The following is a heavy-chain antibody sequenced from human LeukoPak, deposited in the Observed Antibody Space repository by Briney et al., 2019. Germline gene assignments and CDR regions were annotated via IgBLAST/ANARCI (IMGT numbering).Heavy chain of an antibody. CDR2: ISGSGGST. CDR1: GFTFSSYA. Sequence: GGSLRLSCAASGFTFSSYAMSWVRQAPGKGLEWVSAISGSGGSTYYADSVKGRFTISRDNSKNTLYLQMNSLRAEDTAVYYCAKDQRSSSWVPEDYYYGMDVWGKGTTVTVSS. D-gene: IGHD6-13*01. CDR3: AKDQRSSSWVPEDYYYGMDV. J-gene: IGHJ6*04. V-gene: IGHV3-23*01.